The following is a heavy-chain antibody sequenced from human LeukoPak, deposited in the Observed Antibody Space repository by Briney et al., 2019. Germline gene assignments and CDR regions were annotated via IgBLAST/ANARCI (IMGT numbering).Heavy chain of an antibody. CDR2: INHSGST. V-gene: IGHV4-34*01. Sequence: SETLSLTCAVYGGSFSGYYWSWIRQPPGKGLEWIGEINHSGSTNYNPSLKSRVTISVDTSKNQFSLKLSSVTAADTAVYYCARVGATLFDYWGQGTLVTVSS. J-gene: IGHJ4*02. D-gene: IGHD1-26*01. CDR3: ARVGATLFDY. CDR1: GGSFSGYY.